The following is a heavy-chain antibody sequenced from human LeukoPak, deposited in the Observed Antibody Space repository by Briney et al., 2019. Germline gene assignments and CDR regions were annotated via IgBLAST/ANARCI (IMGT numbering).Heavy chain of an antibody. Sequence: PSETLSLTCTVSGGSISSSSYYWGWIRQPPGKGLEWIGSIYYSGSTYYNPSLKSRVTISVDTSKNQFSLKLSSVTAADTAVYYCARGIEGVWGSYRYPFDYWGQGTLVTVSS. CDR3: ARGIEGVWGSYRYPFDY. J-gene: IGHJ4*02. CDR1: GGSISSSSYY. V-gene: IGHV4-39*07. CDR2: IYYSGST. D-gene: IGHD3-16*02.